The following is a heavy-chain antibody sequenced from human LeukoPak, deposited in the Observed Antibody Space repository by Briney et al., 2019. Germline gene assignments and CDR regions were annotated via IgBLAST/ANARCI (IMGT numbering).Heavy chain of an antibody. D-gene: IGHD6-19*01. CDR1: GFNFDTYV. J-gene: IGHJ4*02. Sequence: GGSLRLSCAASGFNFDTYVMTWVRQAPGKGLECVSGISDSGSSTYYADSVKGRFTTSRDTSKNILYLQMNSLRAEDTAIYYCAKPVDYWGQGTLVTVSS. V-gene: IGHV3-23*01. CDR2: ISDSGSST. CDR3: AKPVDY.